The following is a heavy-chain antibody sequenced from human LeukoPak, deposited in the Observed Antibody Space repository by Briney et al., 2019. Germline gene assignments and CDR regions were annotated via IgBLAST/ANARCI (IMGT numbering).Heavy chain of an antibody. D-gene: IGHD5-18*01. Sequence: GRSLRLSCAASGFTFSSYAMHWVRQAPGKGLEWVAVISYDGSNKYYADSVKGRFTISRDNSKNTLYLQINSLRAEDTAVYYCARDRYSYGYNWFDPWGQGTLVTVSS. CDR3: ARDRYSYGYNWFDP. V-gene: IGHV3-30*01. CDR2: ISYDGSNK. J-gene: IGHJ5*02. CDR1: GFTFSSYA.